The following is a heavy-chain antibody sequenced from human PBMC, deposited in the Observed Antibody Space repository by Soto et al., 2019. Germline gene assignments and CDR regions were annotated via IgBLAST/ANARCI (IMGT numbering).Heavy chain of an antibody. CDR3: AKGPHTNVGWPYYFES. Sequence: PGGSLRPSCVASGFSLTNYPMNWVRQTPGKGLEWISYSSPRGDTIYYADSVEGRFTISRDNARNSLSLHMSSLRDEDSALYYCAKGPHTNVGWPYYFESWGQGVPVTVSS. CDR2: SSPRGDTI. V-gene: IGHV3-48*02. D-gene: IGHD6-19*01. CDR1: GFSLTNYP. J-gene: IGHJ4*02.